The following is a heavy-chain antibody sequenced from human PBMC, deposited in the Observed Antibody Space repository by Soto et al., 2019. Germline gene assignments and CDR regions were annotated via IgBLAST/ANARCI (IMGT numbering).Heavy chain of an antibody. CDR2: INAGNGNT. Sequence: QVQLVQSGAEVKKPGASVKVSCKASGYTFTSYAMHWVRQAPGQRLEWMGWINAGNGNTKYSQKFQGRVTITRDTSASTAYMELSSLRSEDTAVYYCARRPYGSGSYVYWFDPWGQGTLVTVSS. CDR1: GYTFTSYA. V-gene: IGHV1-3*01. J-gene: IGHJ5*02. D-gene: IGHD3-10*01. CDR3: ARRPYGSGSYVYWFDP.